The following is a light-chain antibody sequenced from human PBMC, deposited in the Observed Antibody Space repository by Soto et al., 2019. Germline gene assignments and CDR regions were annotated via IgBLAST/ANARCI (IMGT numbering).Light chain of an antibody. CDR2: AAS. J-gene: IGKJ1*01. CDR1: RSISRY. Sequence: DIQMTQSPSSLSASVGDRVNMTCRASRSISRYLSWYQQKPGKAPNLLIYAASSLQSGVPSRSSGAGSGTDFTLTIANLHPEDFAIYYCKQSYSTQWTFGQGTKVDIK. V-gene: IGKV1-39*01. CDR3: KQSYSTQWT.